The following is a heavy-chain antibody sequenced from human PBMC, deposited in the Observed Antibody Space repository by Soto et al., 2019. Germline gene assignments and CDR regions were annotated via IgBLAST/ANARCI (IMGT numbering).Heavy chain of an antibody. CDR3: ARRASIAAAGEYYYYGMDV. CDR2: IYPGDSDT. CDR1: GYSFTSYW. V-gene: IGHV5-51*01. D-gene: IGHD6-13*01. Sequence: GESLKISCKGSGYSFTSYWIGWVRQMPGKGLGWMGIIYPGDSDTRYSPSFQGQVTISADKSISTAYLQWSSLKASDTAMYYCARRASIAAAGEYYYYGMDVWGQGTTVTVSS. J-gene: IGHJ6*02.